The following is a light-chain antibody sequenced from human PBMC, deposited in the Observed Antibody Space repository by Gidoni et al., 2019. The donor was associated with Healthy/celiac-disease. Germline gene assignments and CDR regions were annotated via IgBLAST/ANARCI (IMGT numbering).Light chain of an antibody. CDR3: QQRSNWPVT. J-gene: IGKJ2*01. CDR1: QSVSSY. CDR2: NAS. V-gene: IGKV3-11*01. Sequence: EIVSTQSPATLALSPGERATRACRASQSVSSYLAWYQQKPGQAPRLLIYNASNGATGSPARFSGSGSGTDFTLTISRLEPEDFAVYYCQQRSNWPVTVGQGTELEIK.